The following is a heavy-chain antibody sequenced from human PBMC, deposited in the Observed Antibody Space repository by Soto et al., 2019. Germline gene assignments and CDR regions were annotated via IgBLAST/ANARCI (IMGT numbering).Heavy chain of an antibody. CDR2: IDPSDSYT. CDR1: GYSFTSYW. D-gene: IGHD5-12*01. V-gene: IGHV5-10-1*01. Sequence: PGESLKISCQGSGYSFTSYWIHWVRQMPGKGLEWMGRIDPSDSYTNYSPSFQGHVTISADKSISTAYLQWSSLKASDTAMYYCARHPPGRWLRSEGAFDIWGQGTMVTVSS. J-gene: IGHJ3*02. CDR3: ARHPPGRWLRSEGAFDI.